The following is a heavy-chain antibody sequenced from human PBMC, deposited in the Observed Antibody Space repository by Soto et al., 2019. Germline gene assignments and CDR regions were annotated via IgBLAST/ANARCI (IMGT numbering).Heavy chain of an antibody. D-gene: IGHD3-22*01. V-gene: IGHV3-30-3*01. J-gene: IGHJ6*03. CDR1: GFTFSSYA. CDR3: AVTRRYDNFDYHRDGFNF. CDR2: ISYDGSHK. Sequence: GESLRLSYAASGFTFSSYAMHWARQAPGKGLQWVAVISYDGSHKYYTDSVQGRFTLSRHNSKTTMYLQMNRLRAEDTAVYFCAVTRRYDNFDYHRDGFNFRGKGTKVSVS.